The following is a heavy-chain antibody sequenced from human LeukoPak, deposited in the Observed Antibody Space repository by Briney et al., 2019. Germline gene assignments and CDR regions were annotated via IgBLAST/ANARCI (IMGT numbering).Heavy chain of an antibody. Sequence: GGSLRLSCATSGFTFSNLGMHWLGPAPRKGLARVYSIYSGGSTYYADSVKGRFTISRDNSKNTLYLQMNSLRAEDTAVYYCARYGVPDSSGPEGDWFDPWGQGTLVTVSS. J-gene: IGHJ5*02. CDR3: ARYGVPDSSGPEGDWFDP. D-gene: IGHD3-22*01. CDR1: GFTFSNLG. CDR2: IYSGGST. V-gene: IGHV3-66*01.